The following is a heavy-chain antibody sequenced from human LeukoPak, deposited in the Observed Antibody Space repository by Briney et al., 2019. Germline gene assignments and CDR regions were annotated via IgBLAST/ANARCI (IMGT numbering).Heavy chain of an antibody. D-gene: IGHD6-6*01. Sequence: PSETLSLTCAVYGGSFSGYYWSWIRQPPGKGLEWIGEINHSGSTNYNPSLKSRVTISVDTTKNQFSLKLSSVTAADTAVYYCARMQYSSSSLFDYWGQGTLVTVSS. CDR1: GGSFSGYY. CDR3: ARMQYSSSSLFDY. CDR2: INHSGST. J-gene: IGHJ4*02. V-gene: IGHV4-34*01.